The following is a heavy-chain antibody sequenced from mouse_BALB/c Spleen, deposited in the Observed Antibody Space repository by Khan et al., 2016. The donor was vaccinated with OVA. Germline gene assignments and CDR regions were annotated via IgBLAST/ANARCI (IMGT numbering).Heavy chain of an antibody. J-gene: IGHJ4*01. D-gene: IGHD2-3*01. V-gene: IGHV5-6*01. Sequence: EVQVVESGGDLVKPGGSLKLSCAASGFTFSSYGMSWVRQTPDKRLEWVATISSGGSYTYYPDTLQGRFTISRDTAKNTLYLQMSSLKSEDTAMYYWARQPGYYEGSAMDYWGQGTSVTVSS. CDR2: ISSGGSYT. CDR1: GFTFSSYG. CDR3: ARQPGYYEGSAMDY.